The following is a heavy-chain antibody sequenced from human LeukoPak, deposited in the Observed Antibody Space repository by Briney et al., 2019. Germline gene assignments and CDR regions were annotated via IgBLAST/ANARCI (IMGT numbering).Heavy chain of an antibody. D-gene: IGHD4-17*01. CDR1: GESFSDYY. V-gene: IGHV4-34*01. CDR3: ARVVYGDSSKDFDY. J-gene: IGHJ4*02. Sequence: SETLSLTCAVYGESFSDYYWSWIRQPPGRGLEWIGEVNHGRTTNYNPSLKSRVIISADTSKNQFSLKLNSVTAADTAVYYCARVVYGDSSKDFDYWGRGTLVTVSS. CDR2: VNHGRTT.